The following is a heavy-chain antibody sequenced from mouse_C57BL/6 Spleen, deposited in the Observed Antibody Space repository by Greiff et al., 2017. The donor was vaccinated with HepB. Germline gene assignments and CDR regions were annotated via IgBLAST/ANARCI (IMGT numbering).Heavy chain of an antibody. Sequence: VQLQQSGPELVKPGASVKISCKASGYAFSSAWMNWVKQRPGKGLVWMGRIYPGDGDTTYNGKFKGKATLTADKSSSTAYMHLSSLTSENSAVYVCAKMSPVYYGSSYYFDYWGQGTTLTVSS. CDR1: GYAFSSAW. CDR2: IYPGDGDT. CDR3: AKMSPVYYGSSYYFDY. V-gene: IGHV1-82*01. J-gene: IGHJ2*01. D-gene: IGHD1-1*01.